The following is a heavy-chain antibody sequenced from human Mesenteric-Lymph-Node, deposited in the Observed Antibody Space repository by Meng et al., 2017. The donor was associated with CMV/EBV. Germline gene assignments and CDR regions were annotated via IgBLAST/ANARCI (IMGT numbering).Heavy chain of an antibody. CDR2: IRYDGSNK. V-gene: IGHV3-30*02. Sequence: GESLKISCAASGFTFSSYGMHWVRQAPGKGLEWVAFIRYDGSNKYYADSVKGRFTISRDNAKNTLYLQMNSLRAEDTAVYYCARESSIDFRSGYYYYFDYWGQGTLVTVSS. CDR3: ARESSIDFRSGYYYYFDY. CDR1: GFTFSSYG. J-gene: IGHJ4*02. D-gene: IGHD3-3*01.